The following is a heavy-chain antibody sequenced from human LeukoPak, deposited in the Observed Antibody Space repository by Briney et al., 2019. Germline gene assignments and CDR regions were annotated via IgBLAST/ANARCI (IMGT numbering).Heavy chain of an antibody. CDR2: ISYDGSNK. CDR1: GFTFSSYG. D-gene: IGHD6-19*01. CDR3: AKERDSSGWRSYYYYYGMDV. J-gene: IGHJ6*02. Sequence: GGSLRLSCAASGFTFSSYGMHWVRQAPGKGLEWVAVISYDGSNKYYANSVKGRFTISRDNSKNTLYLQMNSLRAEDTVVYYCAKERDSSGWRSYYYYYGMDVWGQGTTVTVSS. V-gene: IGHV3-30*18.